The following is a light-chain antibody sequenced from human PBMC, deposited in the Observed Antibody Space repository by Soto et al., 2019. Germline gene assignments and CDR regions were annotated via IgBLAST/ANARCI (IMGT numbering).Light chain of an antibody. Sequence: QSVLTQPASVSGSPGQSITISCTGTSSDVGSYDLVSWYQHHPGKAPKLIIYGGSERPSGVSNRFSGSKSGNTASLRISGLQAEDEADYYCCSYAGSTTYVFGAGTKVTVL. CDR2: GGS. CDR3: CSYAGSTTYV. V-gene: IGLV2-23*01. CDR1: SSDVGSYDL. J-gene: IGLJ1*01.